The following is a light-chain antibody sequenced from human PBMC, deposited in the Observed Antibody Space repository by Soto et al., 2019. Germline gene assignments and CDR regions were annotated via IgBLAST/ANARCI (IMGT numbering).Light chain of an antibody. V-gene: IGLV3-1*01. CDR1: KLGDKY. J-gene: IGLJ2*01. CDR2: QDS. Sequence: SYELTQPPSVSVSPGQTASITCSGDKLGDKYACWYQQKPGQSPVLVIYQDSKRPSGIPERFSGSNSGNTANLNISGTQAMDEADYYCQAWDSSTVVFGEGTKLTVL. CDR3: QAWDSSTVV.